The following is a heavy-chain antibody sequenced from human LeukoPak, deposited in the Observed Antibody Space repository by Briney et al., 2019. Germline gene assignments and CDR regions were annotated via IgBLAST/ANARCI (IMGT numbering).Heavy chain of an antibody. V-gene: IGHV4-61*01. CDR3: ARGWGAFDI. Sequence: SETLSLTCNVSDDSIQGSNFYWSWIRQHPGKGLEWIGYIYYSGSTNYNPSLKSRVTISVDTSKNQFSLKLSSVTAADTAVYYCARGWGAFDIWGQGTMVTVSS. CDR1: DDSIQGSNFY. J-gene: IGHJ3*02. D-gene: IGHD7-27*01. CDR2: IYYSGST.